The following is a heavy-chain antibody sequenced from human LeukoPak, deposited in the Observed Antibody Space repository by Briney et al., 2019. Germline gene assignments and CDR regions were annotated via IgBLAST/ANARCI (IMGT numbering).Heavy chain of an antibody. D-gene: IGHD6-13*01. V-gene: IGHV1-2*06. CDR2: INPNSGGT. Sequence: GASVKVSCKASGYTFTGYYMHWVRQAPGQGLEWMGRINPNSGGTNYAQKFQGRVTMTRDTSISTAYMELSRLRSDDTAVYYCARIGPAGHYYGMDVWGQGTTVTVSS. J-gene: IGHJ6*02. CDR3: ARIGPAGHYYGMDV. CDR1: GYTFTGYY.